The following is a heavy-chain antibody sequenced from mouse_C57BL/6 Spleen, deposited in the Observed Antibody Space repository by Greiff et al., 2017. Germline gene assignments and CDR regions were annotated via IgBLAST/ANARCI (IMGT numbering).Heavy chain of an antibody. J-gene: IGHJ1*03. V-gene: IGHV1-15*01. D-gene: IGHD1-1*01. CDR3: SSYGSSYAWYFDV. CDR1: GYTFTDYG. CDR2: IDPETGGT. Sequence: QVHVQQSGAELVRPGASVTLSCKASGYTFTDYGMHWVKQRPGQGLEWFGVIDPETGGTTYNQKFKGKAILTADKSSSTAYMRRRSLTSEASAVYYCSSYGSSYAWYFDVWGTGTTVTVSS.